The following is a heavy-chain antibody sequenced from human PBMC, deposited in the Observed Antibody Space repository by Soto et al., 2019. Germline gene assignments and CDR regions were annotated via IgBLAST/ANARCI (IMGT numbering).Heavy chain of an antibody. D-gene: IGHD2-2*01. Sequence: PGGSLRLSCAASGFTFSSYSMNWVRQAPGKGLEWVSSISSSSSYIYYADSVKGRFTISRDNAKNSLYLQMNSLRAEDTAVYYCARAHSRYWSSTSCYWWGLFDYWGQGTLVTVSS. CDR1: GFTFSSYS. CDR2: ISSSSSYI. J-gene: IGHJ4*02. CDR3: ARAHSRYWSSTSCYWWGLFDY. V-gene: IGHV3-21*01.